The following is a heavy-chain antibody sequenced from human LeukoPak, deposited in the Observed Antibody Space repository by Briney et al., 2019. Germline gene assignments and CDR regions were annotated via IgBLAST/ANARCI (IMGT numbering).Heavy chain of an antibody. Sequence: PGGSLRLSCAASGFTFSSYGMHWVRQAPGKGLEWVAFIRYDGSNKYYADPVKDRFTISRDNSKNTLYLQMNSLRAEDTAVYCCVKELIRGYYFDYWGQGTLVTVSS. CDR2: IRYDGSNK. CDR3: VKELIRGYYFDY. V-gene: IGHV3-30*02. CDR1: GFTFSSYG. J-gene: IGHJ4*02. D-gene: IGHD3-10*01.